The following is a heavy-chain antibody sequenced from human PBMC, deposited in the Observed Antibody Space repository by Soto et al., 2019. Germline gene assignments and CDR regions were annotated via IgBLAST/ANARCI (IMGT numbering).Heavy chain of an antibody. J-gene: IGHJ5*02. V-gene: IGHV3-30-3*01. CDR1: GFTFKNFV. CDR2: ISIDGNTK. CDR3: ARTGTFGSSWYLGGFDP. Sequence: PGGSLRLSCAASGFTFKNFVMHWVRQAPGKGLEWVAVISIDGNTKYYADSVKGRFTISRDNSNNTLYLQINSLRAEDTAVYYCARTGTFGSSWYLGGFDPWGQGTLVTVSS. D-gene: IGHD6-13*01.